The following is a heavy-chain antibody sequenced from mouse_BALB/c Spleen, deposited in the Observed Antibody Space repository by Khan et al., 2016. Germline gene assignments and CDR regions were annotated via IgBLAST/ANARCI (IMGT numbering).Heavy chain of an antibody. CDR1: GYTITDYV. V-gene: IGHV1-77*01. J-gene: IGHJ2*01. CDR2: IFPGSGST. CDR3: ARGLYDGYF. D-gene: IGHD2-3*01. Sequence: QVQLQQPGPELVKPGASVKMSCKASGYTITDYVITWVKQRTGQGLEWIGEIFPGSGSTYYHEKFKGKATLTADKSSNTVYMPVSSLTTGDSAVYFCARGLYDGYFWGQGTTLTVSS.